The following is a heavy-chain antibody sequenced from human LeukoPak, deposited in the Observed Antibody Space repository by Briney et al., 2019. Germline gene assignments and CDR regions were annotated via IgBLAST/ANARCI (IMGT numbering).Heavy chain of an antibody. CDR2: ISSSGST. D-gene: IGHD3-22*01. Sequence: PSQTLSLTCTVSGDSISSGDYYWSWIRQPAGKGLEWIGRISSSGSTNYNPSLKSRVTISVDTSKNQFSLKLSSVTAADTAVYYCARLGYDSSGYYHVGTFDIWGQGTMVTVSS. CDR1: GDSISSGDYY. V-gene: IGHV4-61*02. J-gene: IGHJ3*02. CDR3: ARLGYDSSGYYHVGTFDI.